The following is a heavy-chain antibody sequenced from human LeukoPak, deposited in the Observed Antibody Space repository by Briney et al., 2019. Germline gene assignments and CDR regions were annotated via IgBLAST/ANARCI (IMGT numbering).Heavy chain of an antibody. CDR1: GGPFSGYY. CDR3: ARGLQPKRGYSGYDYGY. V-gene: IGHV4-34*01. D-gene: IGHD5-12*01. J-gene: IGHJ4*02. CDR2: INHSGST. Sequence: SETLSLTCAVYGGPFSGYYWSWIRQPPGKGLEWIGEINHSGSTNYNPSLKSRVTISVDTSKHQFSLRLSSVTAADTAVYYCARGLQPKRGYSGYDYGYWGQGTLVTVSS.